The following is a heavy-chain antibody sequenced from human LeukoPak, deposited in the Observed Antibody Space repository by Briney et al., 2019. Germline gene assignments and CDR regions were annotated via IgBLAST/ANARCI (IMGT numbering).Heavy chain of an antibody. D-gene: IGHD3-10*01. V-gene: IGHV3-53*01. Sequence: PGGSLRLSCAASGFPFSSNYMSWVRQAPGKGREWVSVIYSGGSTYYADSVKGRFTISRDNSKNTLYLQMNSLRAEDTAVYYCARHGSGRGWFDPWGQGTLVTVSS. J-gene: IGHJ5*02. CDR1: GFPFSSNY. CDR3: ARHGSGRGWFDP. CDR2: IYSGGST.